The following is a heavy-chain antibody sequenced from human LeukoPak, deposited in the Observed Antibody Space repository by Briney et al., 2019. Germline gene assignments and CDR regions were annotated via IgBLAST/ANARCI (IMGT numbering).Heavy chain of an antibody. V-gene: IGHV4-34*01. CDR3: ARKVGLITMVRGVIDRFDP. J-gene: IGHJ5*02. CDR2: INHSGST. CDR1: GGSFSGYY. Sequence: PSETLSFTCAVYGGSFSGYYWSWIRQPPGKGLEWIGEINHSGSTNYNPSLKSRVTISVDTSKNQFSLKLSSVAAADTAVYYCARKVGLITMVRGVIDRFDPWGQGTLVTVSS. D-gene: IGHD3-10*01.